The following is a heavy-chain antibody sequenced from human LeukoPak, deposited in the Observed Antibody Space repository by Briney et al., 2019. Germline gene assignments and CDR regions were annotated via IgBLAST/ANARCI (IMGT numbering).Heavy chain of an antibody. Sequence: GGSLRLSCAASGFTFSSFDMHWFRHPTGQGLEWVSTIGTASDTYYPGSVEGRFTLSRDNAKNSLYLQMNSLTAGDTAVYYCARWPPRGEYYCMDVWGKGTTVTVSS. V-gene: IGHV3-13*01. J-gene: IGHJ6*03. CDR2: IGTASDT. CDR3: ARWPPRGEYYCMDV. CDR1: GFTFSSFD. D-gene: IGHD3-3*01.